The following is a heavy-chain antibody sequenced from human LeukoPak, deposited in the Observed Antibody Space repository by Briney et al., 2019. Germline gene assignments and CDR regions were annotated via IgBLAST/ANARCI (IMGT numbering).Heavy chain of an antibody. CDR2: ISSSGSTI. J-gene: IGHJ4*02. CDR1: GFTFSSYS. V-gene: IGHV3-48*04. CDR3: ARDIEVWSSSGWYGPSYFDY. Sequence: GGSLRLSCAASGFTFSSYSMNWVRQAPGKGLEWVSYISSSGSTIYYAASVKGRFTISRDNAKNSLYLQMNSLRAEDTAVYYCARDIEVWSSSGWYGPSYFDYWGQGTLVTVSS. D-gene: IGHD6-19*01.